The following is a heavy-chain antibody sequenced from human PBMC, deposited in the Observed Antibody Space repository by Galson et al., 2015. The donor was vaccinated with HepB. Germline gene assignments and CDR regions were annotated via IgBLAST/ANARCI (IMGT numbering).Heavy chain of an antibody. J-gene: IGHJ4*02. CDR3: ARESIYSSGWYRGGGYFDY. CDR1: GYTFTSYY. D-gene: IGHD6-19*01. V-gene: IGHV1-46*04. Sequence: SVKVSCKASGYTFTSYYMHWVRQAPGQGLEWMGIINPSGGSTSYAQKLQGRVTMTRDTSTSTVYMELSSLRSEDTAVYYCARESIYSSGWYRGGGYFDYWGQGTLVTVSS. CDR2: INPSGGST.